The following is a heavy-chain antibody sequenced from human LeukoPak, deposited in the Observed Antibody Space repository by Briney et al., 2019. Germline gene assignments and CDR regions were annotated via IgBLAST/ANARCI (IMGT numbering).Heavy chain of an antibody. CDR2: INPNSGGK. J-gene: IGHJ4*02. D-gene: IGHD4-17*01. Sequence: ASVKVSCKASGYTFTGYYMHWVRQAPGQGLEWMGWINPNSGGKNYAQKFQGRVTMTRDTSISTAYMELSRLRSDDTAVYYCARGPYDYGDYLFDYWGQGTLVTVSS. CDR1: GYTFTGYY. V-gene: IGHV1-2*02. CDR3: ARGPYDYGDYLFDY.